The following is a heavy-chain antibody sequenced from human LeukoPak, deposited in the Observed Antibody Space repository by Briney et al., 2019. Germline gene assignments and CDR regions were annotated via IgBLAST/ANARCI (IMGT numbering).Heavy chain of an antibody. J-gene: IGHJ4*02. Sequence: GGSLRLSCAASGFTFSSYAMNWVRQAPGKGLEWVSYISSSGSTIYYADSVKGRFTISRDNAKNSLNLQMNSLRVEDTAVYYCAKVAKYYYGSETYYFFEHWGQGTPVTASS. CDR2: ISSSGSTI. CDR1: GFTFSSYA. V-gene: IGHV3-48*04. CDR3: AKVAKYYYGSETYYFFEH. D-gene: IGHD3-10*01.